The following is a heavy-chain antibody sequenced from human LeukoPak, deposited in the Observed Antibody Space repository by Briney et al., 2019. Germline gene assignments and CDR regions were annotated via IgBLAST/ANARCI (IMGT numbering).Heavy chain of an antibody. V-gene: IGHV5-51*01. D-gene: IGHD5-12*01. J-gene: IGHJ4*02. Sequence: GESLKISCQGSGYRFTTSWIGWVRQMPGKGLEWMGIIYPGDSDTRYSPSFQGQVTISADKSITTAYLQWSSLRASDTAMNYCATHGYSGYGIDSWGQGTLVTVSS. CDR1: GYRFTTSW. CDR3: ATHGYSGYGIDS. CDR2: IYPGDSDT.